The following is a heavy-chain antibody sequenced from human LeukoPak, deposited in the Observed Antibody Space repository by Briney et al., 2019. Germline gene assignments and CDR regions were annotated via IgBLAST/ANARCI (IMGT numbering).Heavy chain of an antibody. CDR1: GYTFTGYY. D-gene: IGHD3-22*01. J-gene: IGHJ4*02. Sequence: ASVKVSCKASGYTFTGYYMHWVRQAPGQGLEWMGWINPNSGGTNYAQKFQGWVTMTRDTSISTAYMELSRLRSDDTAVCYCARGDYYDSSGYYLGWDYWGQGTLVTVSS. CDR3: ARGDYYDSSGYYLGWDY. CDR2: INPNSGGT. V-gene: IGHV1-2*04.